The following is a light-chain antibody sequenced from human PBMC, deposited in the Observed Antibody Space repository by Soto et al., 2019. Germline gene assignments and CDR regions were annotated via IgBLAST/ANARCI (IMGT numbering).Light chain of an antibody. Sequence: QSVLTQPPSASGAPGQRVTIPCSGSSSNIGSNSVIWYQQVPGAPPKFLIYSDNQRPSWVPDRFSGSKSGTSASLAISGLQSDDEAAYYCAGWDVSLNGVVFGGGTKVTVL. CDR3: AGWDVSLNGVV. V-gene: IGLV1-44*01. J-gene: IGLJ2*01. CDR2: SDN. CDR1: SSNIGSNS.